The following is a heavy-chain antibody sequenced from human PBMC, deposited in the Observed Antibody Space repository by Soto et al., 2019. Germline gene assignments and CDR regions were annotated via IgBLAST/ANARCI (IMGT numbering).Heavy chain of an antibody. CDR3: ARDKHSGYDWYGHYS. CDR1: GGTFSSYT. D-gene: IGHD5-12*01. V-gene: IGHV1-69*08. CDR2: IIPILGIA. J-gene: IGHJ4*02. Sequence: QVQLVQSGAEVKKPGSSVKVSCKASGGTFSSYTISWVRQAPGQGLEWMGRIIPILGIANYAQKFQGRVTITADKSTSTAYMELSSLRSEDTAVYYCARDKHSGYDWYGHYSWGQGTLVTVSS.